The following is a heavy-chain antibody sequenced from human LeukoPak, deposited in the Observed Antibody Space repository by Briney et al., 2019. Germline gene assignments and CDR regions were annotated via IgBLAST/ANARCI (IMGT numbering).Heavy chain of an antibody. CDR2: IYTSGST. CDR1: GGSISSYY. D-gene: IGHD3-16*01. J-gene: IGHJ6*03. V-gene: IGHV4-4*07. CDR3: ARGGGYSGGGYYYYYMDV. Sequence: SETLSLTCTVSGGSISSYYWSWIRQPAGKGLEWIGRIYTSGSTNYNPSLKSRVTMSVDTSKNQFSLKLSSVTAADTAVYYCARGGGYSGGGYYYYYMDVWGKGTTVTVSS.